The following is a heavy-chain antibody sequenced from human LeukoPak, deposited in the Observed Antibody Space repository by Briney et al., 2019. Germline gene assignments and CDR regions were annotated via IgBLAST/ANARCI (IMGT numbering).Heavy chain of an antibody. Sequence: GGSLRLSCTASGFTLRDYWMHWVRQVPGKRLVWVSRISGDGSVTNYADSVQGRFTISRDNAKNILYLQINSLRSEDTAVYYCARYSSSSGGASYYLDYWGHGTLVTVSS. V-gene: IGHV3-74*01. D-gene: IGHD6-6*01. CDR2: ISGDGSVT. J-gene: IGHJ4*01. CDR1: GFTLRDYW. CDR3: ARYSSSSGGASYYLDY.